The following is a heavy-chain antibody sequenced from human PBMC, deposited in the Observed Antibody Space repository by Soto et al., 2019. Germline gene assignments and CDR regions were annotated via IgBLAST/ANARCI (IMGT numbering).Heavy chain of an antibody. CDR2: IYYIGST. V-gene: IGHV4-39*02. J-gene: IGHJ3*02. Sequence: QLQLQESGPGLVKPSETLSLTCSVSGGSISSSNYYWAWIRQPPGKGLEWIGYIYYIGSTYYNPSLKSRVTISVATSKNHFSLNLTSVTAADTAVYYCARFNIAIVPAAIFAFDIWGQGTMVTVSS. CDR1: GGSISSSNYY. D-gene: IGHD2-2*01. CDR3: ARFNIAIVPAAIFAFDI.